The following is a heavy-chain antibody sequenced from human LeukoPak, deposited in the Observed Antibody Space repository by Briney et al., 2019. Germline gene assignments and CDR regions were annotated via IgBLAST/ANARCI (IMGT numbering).Heavy chain of an antibody. CDR1: GGSISSYY. D-gene: IGHD3-22*01. J-gene: IGHJ3*02. V-gene: IGHV4-59*08. Sequence: SETLSLTCTVSGGSISSYYWSWIRRPPGKGLEWIGYIYYSGSTNYNPSLKSRVTISVDTSKNQFSLKLSSVTAADTAVYYCARHSPYYYDSLQAAFDIWGQGTMVTVSS. CDR3: ARHSPYYYDSLQAAFDI. CDR2: IYYSGST.